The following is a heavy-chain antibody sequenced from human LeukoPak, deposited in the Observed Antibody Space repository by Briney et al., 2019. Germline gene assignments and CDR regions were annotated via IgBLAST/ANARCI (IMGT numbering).Heavy chain of an antibody. J-gene: IGHJ3*02. CDR1: GFTFRSYS. CDR2: ITSSSSYI. V-gene: IGHV3-21*01. D-gene: IGHD2-2*01. CDR3: ASPVPGGIGARGTFDM. Sequence: GGPLRLSCAASGFTFRSYSMNWVRKAPGKGLEWVSSITSSSSYIYYADSAKGRFTISRDNAKNSLYLQMNSLRAEDTAVYYCASPVPGGIGARGTFDMWGQGTMVTVSS.